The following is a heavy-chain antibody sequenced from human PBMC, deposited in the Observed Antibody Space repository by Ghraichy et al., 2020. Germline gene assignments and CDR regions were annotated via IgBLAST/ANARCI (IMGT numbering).Heavy chain of an antibody. CDR1: EFTVSTNH. Sequence: GGSLRLSCAVSEFTVSTNHMTWDRQAPGKGLEWVSFIYSGGTTHYADSVKGRFTISRDNSKNMLFLQMDSLRAEDTAMYYCARDNSEGAFDIWGQGTMVSVSS. CDR2: IYSGGTT. J-gene: IGHJ3*02. CDR3: ARDNSEGAFDI. V-gene: IGHV3-53*01.